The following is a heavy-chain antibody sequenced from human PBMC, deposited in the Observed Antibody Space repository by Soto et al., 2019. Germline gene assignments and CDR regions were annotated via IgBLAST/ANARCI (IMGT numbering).Heavy chain of an antibody. CDR2: IYYSGST. CDR3: AKTRGAMIYAISVYGMDV. J-gene: IGHJ6*02. Sequence: TLSLTCTVSGGSISSGGYYWSWIRQHPGRGLEWIGYIYYSGSTYYNPSLKSRVTISVDTSKNQFSLKLSSVTAADTAVYYCAKTRGAMIYAISVYGMDVWGQGTTVTVSS. CDR1: GGSISSGGYY. D-gene: IGHD3-22*01. V-gene: IGHV4-31*03.